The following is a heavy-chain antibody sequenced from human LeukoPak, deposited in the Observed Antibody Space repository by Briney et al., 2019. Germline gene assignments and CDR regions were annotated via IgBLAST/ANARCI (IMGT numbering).Heavy chain of an antibody. J-gene: IGHJ4*02. Sequence: PGGSLRLSCAASGFTFSSYGMHWVRQAPGKGLEWVAVISYDGSNKYYADSVKGRFTISRDTSKNTLYLQMNSLRAEDTAVYYCAKDRTKFPFDYWGQGTLVTVSS. CDR3: AKDRTKFPFDY. V-gene: IGHV3-30*18. CDR2: ISYDGSNK. CDR1: GFTFSSYG.